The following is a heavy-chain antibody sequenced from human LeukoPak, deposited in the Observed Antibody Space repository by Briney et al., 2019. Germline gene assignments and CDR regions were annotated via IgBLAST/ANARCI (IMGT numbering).Heavy chain of an antibody. J-gene: IGHJ5*02. D-gene: IGHD3/OR15-3a*01. CDR1: GSTFSDTW. Sequence: SGGSLRLSCAVSGSTFSDTWMSWVRQAPGKGLEWVGLIRSKTDGGTTDYAAPVKGRFIISGDDSKNTLFLQMNSLITEDTAVYYCTPMDGPWGQGTLVTVSS. CDR2: IRSKTDGGTT. V-gene: IGHV3-15*01. CDR3: TPMDGP.